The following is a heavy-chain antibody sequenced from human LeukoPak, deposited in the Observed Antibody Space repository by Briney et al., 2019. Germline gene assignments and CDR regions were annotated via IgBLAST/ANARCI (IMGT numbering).Heavy chain of an antibody. J-gene: IGHJ6*03. V-gene: IGHV1-8*03. D-gene: IGHD4-17*01. CDR3: ARGCSTVTRLHYYCYYMDV. Sequence: ASVKVSCKASGYTFTSYDINWVRQATGQGLEWMGWMNPNSGNTGYAQKFQGRVTITRNTSISTAYMELSSLRSEDTAVYYCARGCSTVTRLHYYCYYMDVWGKGTTVTVSS. CDR1: GYTFTSYD. CDR2: MNPNSGNT.